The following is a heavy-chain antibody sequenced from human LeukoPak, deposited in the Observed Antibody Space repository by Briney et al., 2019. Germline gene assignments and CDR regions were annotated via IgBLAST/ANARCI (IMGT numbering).Heavy chain of an antibody. CDR3: ARGNYYGSGTRPGY. CDR1: GGSFSGYY. J-gene: IGHJ4*02. CDR2: INHSGST. D-gene: IGHD3-10*01. Sequence: KSSETLSLTCAVYGGSFSGYYWSWIRQPPGKGLEWIGEINHSGSTNYNPSLKSRVTISVDTSKNQFSLKLSSVTAADTAVYYCARGNYYGSGTRPGYWGQGTLVTVSS. V-gene: IGHV4-34*01.